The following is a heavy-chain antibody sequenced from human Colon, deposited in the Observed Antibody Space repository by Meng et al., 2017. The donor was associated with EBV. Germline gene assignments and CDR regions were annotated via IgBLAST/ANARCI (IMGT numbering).Heavy chain of an antibody. CDR1: AGSFSSYS. Sequence: QVQRQPWGAGLLQPLEPTSLACARDAGSFSSYSVRWLRQHPEEGLEWIGEINHSGTNNYYPSLKSRVTRSVDTAKKQFSLKRSSVTAADTAVYYCARGPGGSYYLYYFDYWGQGTLVTVSS. J-gene: IGHJ4*02. CDR3: ARGPGGSYYLYYFDY. V-gene: IGHV4-34*01. CDR2: INHSGTN. D-gene: IGHD1-26*01.